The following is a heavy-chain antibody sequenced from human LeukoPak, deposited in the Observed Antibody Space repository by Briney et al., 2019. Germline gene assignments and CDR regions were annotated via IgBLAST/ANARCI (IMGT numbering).Heavy chain of an antibody. CDR2: IHRDDKT. J-gene: IGHJ4*02. V-gene: IGHV3-53*01. CDR1: GFTVSSSF. CDR3: AREVISTPSYFDY. Sequence: GGSLRLFCAASGFTVSSSFIYWVRRAPGKGLEWVSFIHRDDKTYYADSVKGRFTMSRDSSKNTLYLQMNSLGADDTAVYYCAREVISTPSYFDYWGQGTLVTVSS. D-gene: IGHD2-2*01.